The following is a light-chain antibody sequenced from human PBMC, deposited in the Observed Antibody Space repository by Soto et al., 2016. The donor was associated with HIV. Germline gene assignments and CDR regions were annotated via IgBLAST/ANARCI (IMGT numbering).Light chain of an antibody. J-gene: IGLJ2*01. CDR1: ALPKQY. CDR3: QSTDGSDTLL. Sequence: SYELTQPPSVSVSPGQTARITCSGGALPKQYTYWYQQKPGQAPVLIIFKDTERPSGIPERFSGSTSGTTVTLTISGVQAEDEADYYCQSTDGSDTLLFGGGTKVTVL. V-gene: IGLV3-25*03. CDR2: KDT.